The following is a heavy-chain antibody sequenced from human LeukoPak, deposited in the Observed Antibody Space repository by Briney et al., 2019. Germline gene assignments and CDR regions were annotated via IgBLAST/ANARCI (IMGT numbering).Heavy chain of an antibody. V-gene: IGHV4-31*03. CDR3: ARHSGRYGSDY. Sequence: SQTLSLTCTVSGGSISSSGYYWSWIRQHPVKGLEWIGYIYYNGGTSYNPSLKSRLTLSVDTSKNQFSLKLTSVAGADTAVYYCARHSGRYGSDYWGQGTLVTVSS. CDR2: IYYNGGT. D-gene: IGHD3-10*01. J-gene: IGHJ4*02. CDR1: GGSISSSGYY.